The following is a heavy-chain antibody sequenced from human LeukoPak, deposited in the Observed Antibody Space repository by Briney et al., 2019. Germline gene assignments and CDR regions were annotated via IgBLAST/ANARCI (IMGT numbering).Heavy chain of an antibody. V-gene: IGHV3-23*01. Sequence: GGTLRLSCAASGFTFSSYGMSWVRQAPGKGLEWVSAISGSGGSTYYADSVKGRFTISRDNSKNTLYLQMNSLRAEDTAVYYCAKESLWFGELSYWGQGTLVTVSS. CDR2: ISGSGGST. J-gene: IGHJ4*02. D-gene: IGHD3-10*01. CDR1: GFTFSSYG. CDR3: AKESLWFGELSY.